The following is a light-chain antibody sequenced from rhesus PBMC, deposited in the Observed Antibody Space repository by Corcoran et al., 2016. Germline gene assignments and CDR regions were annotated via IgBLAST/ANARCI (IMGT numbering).Light chain of an antibody. CDR2: KAS. V-gene: IGKV1-22*01. Sequence: DIQMTQSPSSLSASVGDTVTITCRASQGISSWLAWYQQKPGKAPKLLIYKASSLQSGVPSRLSGSGSGTDFTLYISSLQAEDFATYYCQQYSSRPLTFGGGTKVELK. CDR3: QQYSSRPLT. J-gene: IGKJ4*01. CDR1: QGISSW.